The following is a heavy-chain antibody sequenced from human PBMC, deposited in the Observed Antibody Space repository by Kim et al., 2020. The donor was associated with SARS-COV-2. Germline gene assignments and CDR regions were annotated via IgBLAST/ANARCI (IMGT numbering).Heavy chain of an antibody. CDR3: VKPPAGERGNSGSYLAYFDY. D-gene: IGHD1-26*01. V-gene: IGHV3-64D*09. CDR1: GFTFSSYA. J-gene: IGHJ4*02. Sequence: GGSLRLSCSASGFTFSSYAMHWVRQAPGKGLEYVSAISSNGGSTYYADSVKGRFTISRDNSKNTLYLQMSSLRAEDTAVYYCVKPPAGERGNSGSYLAYFDYWGQGTLVTVSS. CDR2: ISSNGGST.